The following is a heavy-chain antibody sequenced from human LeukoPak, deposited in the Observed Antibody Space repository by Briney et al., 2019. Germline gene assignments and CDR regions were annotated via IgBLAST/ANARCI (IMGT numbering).Heavy chain of an antibody. V-gene: IGHV3-30*18. CDR3: AKDQGVVVMGY. CDR2: ISYDGSNK. D-gene: IGHD2-15*01. J-gene: IGHJ4*02. CDR1: GFTFSSYG. Sequence: GGSLRLSCAASGFTFSSYGMHWVRQAPGKGLEWVAVISYDGSNKHYADSVKGRFTISRDNSKNTLYLQMNSLRAEDTAVYYCAKDQGVVVMGYWGQGTLVTVSS.